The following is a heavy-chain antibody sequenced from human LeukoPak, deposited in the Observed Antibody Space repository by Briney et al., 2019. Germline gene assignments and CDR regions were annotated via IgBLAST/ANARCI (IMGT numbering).Heavy chain of an antibody. CDR2: ISYDGSNK. CDR3: AKDQGWNYMDV. V-gene: IGHV3-30*18. D-gene: IGHD2-15*01. J-gene: IGHJ6*03. Sequence: PGRSLRLSCAASGFTFSSYGMHWVRQAPGKGLEWVAVISYDGSNKYYADSVKGRFTISRDNSKNTLYLQMNSLRAEDTAVIYCAKDQGWNYMDVWGKGTTVTVSS. CDR1: GFTFSSYG.